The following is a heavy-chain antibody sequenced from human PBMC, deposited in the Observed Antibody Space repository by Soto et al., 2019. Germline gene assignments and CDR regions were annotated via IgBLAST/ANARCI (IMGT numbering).Heavy chain of an antibody. V-gene: IGHV1-69*08. Sequence: QVQLVQSGFEVKKPGSSVKVSCKASGGTFGSSLFSWVRQASGQGLEWMGRIIPNINKPNYAQKFQDKVTITADTSTSTVYMTLSSLTSEDTATYYCLREAGSFGGVDYWGQGTLVTVS. J-gene: IGHJ4*02. CDR1: GGTFGSSL. CDR3: LREAGSFGGVDY. CDR2: IIPNINKP. D-gene: IGHD3-10*01.